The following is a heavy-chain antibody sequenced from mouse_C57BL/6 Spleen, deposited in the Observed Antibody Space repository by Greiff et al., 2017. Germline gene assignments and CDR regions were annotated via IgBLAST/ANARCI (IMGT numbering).Heavy chain of an antibody. D-gene: IGHD1-1*01. CDR3: ASSITTAVGYFDV. CDR1: GFNIKNTY. J-gene: IGHJ1*03. V-gene: IGHV14-3*01. Sequence: EVQLQQSVAELVRPGASVKLSCTASGFNIKNTYMHWVKQRPEQGLEWIGRIDPANGNTKYTPKFQGKATITADTSSNTAYLQLSSLTSEDTAIYYCASSITTAVGYFDVWGTGTTVTVSS. CDR2: IDPANGNT.